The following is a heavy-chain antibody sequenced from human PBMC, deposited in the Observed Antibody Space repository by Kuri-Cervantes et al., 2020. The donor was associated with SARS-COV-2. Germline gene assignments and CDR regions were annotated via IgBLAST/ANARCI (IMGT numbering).Heavy chain of an antibody. J-gene: IGHJ5*02. D-gene: IGHD3-3*01. CDR3: ARGGLEITSFGVAYNWFDP. V-gene: IGHV1-8*01. CDR2: MNPNSGNT. Sequence: GGSLRLSCKASGYTFTSYDINWVRQATGQGLEWMGWMNPNSGNTGYAQKFQGRVTMTRNTSISTAYMELSSLRSEDTAVYYCARGGLEITSFGVAYNWFDPWGQGTLVTVSS. CDR1: GYTFTSYD.